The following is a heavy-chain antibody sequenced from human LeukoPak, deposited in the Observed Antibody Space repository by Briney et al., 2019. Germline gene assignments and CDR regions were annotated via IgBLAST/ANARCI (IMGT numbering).Heavy chain of an antibody. J-gene: IGHJ4*02. Sequence: SETLSLTCTVSGGSISNSYWSWIRQPPGKGLEWIGYISYSGSTDYNPSLKSRVTISVDTSKNQFSLRLNSVTPADTAIYYCTRDRRNGYNHVDLWGQGTMVTVSS. CDR1: GGSISNSY. D-gene: IGHD5-24*01. CDR2: ISYSGST. CDR3: TRDRRNGYNHVDL. V-gene: IGHV4-59*01.